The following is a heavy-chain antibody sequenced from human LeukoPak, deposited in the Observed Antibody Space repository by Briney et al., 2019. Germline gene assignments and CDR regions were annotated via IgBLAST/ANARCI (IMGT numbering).Heavy chain of an antibody. J-gene: IGHJ4*02. D-gene: IGHD3-22*01. V-gene: IGHV3-7*01. CDR2: IKEDGSEK. CDR3: ARDSSGYQ. Sequence: GGSLRLSCAASGFTFSTYWMSWVRQAPGKGLEWVANIKEDGSEKYYGDSVKGRFTISRDNAKNSLYLQMNSQRAEDTAVYYCARDSSGYQWGQGTLVTVSS. CDR1: GFTFSTYW.